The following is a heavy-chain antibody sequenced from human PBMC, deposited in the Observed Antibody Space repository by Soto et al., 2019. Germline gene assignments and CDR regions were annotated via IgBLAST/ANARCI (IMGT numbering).Heavy chain of an antibody. V-gene: IGHV4-39*01. Sequence: QLQLQQSGPGLVKPSETLSLTCSVSGGSISSSTYSWGWIRQPPEKGLDWIGTINYSGKTYYNSSLKSRVTVSVDTSKNQVSLKLTSVTAADTAVYYCARLRGRVGYSHGYIDSWGQGALVIVSS. D-gene: IGHD5-18*01. CDR3: ARLRGRVGYSHGYIDS. CDR2: INYSGKT. J-gene: IGHJ5*02. CDR1: GGSISSSTYS.